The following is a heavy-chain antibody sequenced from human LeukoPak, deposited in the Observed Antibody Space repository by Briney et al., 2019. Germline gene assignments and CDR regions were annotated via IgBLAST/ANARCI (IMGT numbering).Heavy chain of an antibody. CDR2: IYPGDSDT. D-gene: IGHD3-16*02. J-gene: IGHJ3*02. CDR1: GYSFPNYW. Sequence: GESLKISCKGSGYSFPNYWIGWVRRLPGKGLGWMGIIYPGDSDTTYKPSFQGQVTISADKSISTAYLQWSSLKASDTAMYYCARSRAEKVPIWGSYRHHDAFDIWGQGTRFTVSP. CDR3: ARSRAEKVPIWGSYRHHDAFDI. V-gene: IGHV5-51*01.